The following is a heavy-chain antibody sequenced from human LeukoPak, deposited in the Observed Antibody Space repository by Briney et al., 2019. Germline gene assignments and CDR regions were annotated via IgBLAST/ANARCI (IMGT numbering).Heavy chain of an antibody. CDR3: ASLGWSFDY. D-gene: IGHD3-3*01. J-gene: IGHJ4*02. CDR2: IYYSGST. Sequence: PSETLSLTCTVSGGSISSYYWSWIRQPPGKGLEWIGYIYYSGSTNYNPSLKSRVTISVDTSKNQFSLKLSSVTAADTAVYYCASLGWSFDYWGQGTLVTVSS. CDR1: GGSISSYY. V-gene: IGHV4-59*01.